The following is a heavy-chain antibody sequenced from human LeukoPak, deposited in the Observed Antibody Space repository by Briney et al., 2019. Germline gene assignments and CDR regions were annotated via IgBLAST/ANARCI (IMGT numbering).Heavy chain of an antibody. Sequence: PGGSLRLSCAASGFTFSSYAMHWVRQAPGKGLEWVSLIYSGGSAYYADSVKGRFTISRDNSKNTLYLQMNSLRAEDTAVYYCARHRGISTRGFEYWGQGTLVTVSS. V-gene: IGHV3-66*04. CDR3: ARHRGISTRGFEY. J-gene: IGHJ4*02. D-gene: IGHD3-16*01. CDR1: GFTFSSYA. CDR2: IYSGGSA.